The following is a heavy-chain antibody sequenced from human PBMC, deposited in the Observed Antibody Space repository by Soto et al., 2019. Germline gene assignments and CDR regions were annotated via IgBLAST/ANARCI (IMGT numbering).Heavy chain of an antibody. CDR2: ISAYNGNT. CDR3: ARVVVAATWFDP. V-gene: IGHV1-18*01. Sequence: ASVKVSCQASCYTFTSYGISWARQAPGQGLEWMGWISAYNGNTNYAQKLQGRVTMTTDTSTSTAYMELRSLRSDDTAVYYCARVVVAATWFDPWGQGTLVTVSS. D-gene: IGHD2-15*01. CDR1: CYTFTSYG. J-gene: IGHJ5*02.